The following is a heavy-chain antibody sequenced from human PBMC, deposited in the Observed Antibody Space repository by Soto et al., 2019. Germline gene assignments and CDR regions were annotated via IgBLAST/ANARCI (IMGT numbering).Heavy chain of an antibody. J-gene: IGHJ1*01. V-gene: IGHV3-48*03. CDR3: ARVSQSFIEYFQY. CDR2: ISSSGSTI. D-gene: IGHD3-16*02. CDR1: GFTFSSYE. Sequence: GGSLRLSCAASGFTFSSYEMIWVRQAPGKGLEWVSYISSSGSTIYYADSVKGRFTISRDNAKNSLYLQMNSLRAEDTAVYNCARVSQSFIEYFQYWGKGTLVTVAS.